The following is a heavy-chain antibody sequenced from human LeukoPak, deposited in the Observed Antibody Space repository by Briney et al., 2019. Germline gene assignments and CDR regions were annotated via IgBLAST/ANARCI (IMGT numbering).Heavy chain of an antibody. CDR2: IYHSGST. D-gene: IGHD6-19*01. CDR3: AREYSSLNWVAGTPIDY. V-gene: IGHV4-38-2*02. CDR1: GYPITNGYY. Sequence: AETLSLTCTVSGYPITNGYYWGWIRQPPGQGLEWIGGIYHSGSTYYNPSLKSRVTISVDTSKNQFSLQLNSVTPEDTAVYYCAREYSSLNWVAGTPIDYWGQGTLVTVSS. J-gene: IGHJ4*02.